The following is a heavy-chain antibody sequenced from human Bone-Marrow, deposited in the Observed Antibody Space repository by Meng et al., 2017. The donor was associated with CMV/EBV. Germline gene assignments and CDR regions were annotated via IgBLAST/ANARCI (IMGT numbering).Heavy chain of an antibody. CDR3: ARLLGGVTTYDY. J-gene: IGHJ4*02. V-gene: IGHV3-7*01. D-gene: IGHD4-17*01. Sequence: GESLKISCVASGFTFSSYGMHWVRQAPGKGLEWVASIRQDGGDIHYVDSVKGRFTISRDNAKSSLSLQMNYVRAEDTAVYYCARLLGGVTTYDYWGQGTRVTVSS. CDR1: GFTFSSYG. CDR2: IRQDGGDI.